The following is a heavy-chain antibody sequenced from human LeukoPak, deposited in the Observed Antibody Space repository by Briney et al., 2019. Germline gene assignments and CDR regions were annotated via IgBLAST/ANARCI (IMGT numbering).Heavy chain of an antibody. CDR2: INPNSGGT. J-gene: IGHJ6*02. Sequence: ASVKVSCKASGYTFTGYYMHWVRQAPGQGLEWMGWINPNSGGTNYAQKFQGRVTMTRDTSISTAYMELSRLSSDDTAVYYCARVRLYDILTGYYNDEYGMDVWGQGTTVTVSS. CDR3: ARVRLYDILTGYYNDEYGMDV. CDR1: GYTFTGYY. V-gene: IGHV1-2*02. D-gene: IGHD3-9*01.